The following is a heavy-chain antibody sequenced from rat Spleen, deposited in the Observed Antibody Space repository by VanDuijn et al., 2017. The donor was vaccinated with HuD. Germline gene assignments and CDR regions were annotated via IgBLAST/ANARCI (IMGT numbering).Heavy chain of an antibody. D-gene: IGHD1-1*01. CDR2: IIYDGSST. CDR3: ASPTVVTGGDY. Sequence: EVQLVESGGGLVQPGNSLKLSCAASGFTFSDYAMAWVRQSPKKGLEWVATIIYDGSSTYYRDAVKGRFTISRDNAKSTLYLQMDSLRFEDTATYYCASPTVVTGGDYWGQGVMVTVSS. CDR1: GFTFSDYA. V-gene: IGHV5-17*01. J-gene: IGHJ2*01.